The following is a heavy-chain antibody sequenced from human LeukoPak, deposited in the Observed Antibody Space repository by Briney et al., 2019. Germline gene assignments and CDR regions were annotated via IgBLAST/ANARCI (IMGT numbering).Heavy chain of an antibody. V-gene: IGHV1-69*13. J-gene: IGHJ4*02. D-gene: IGHD2-2*01. Sequence: ASVKVSCKASGGTFSSYAISWVRQAPGQGLEWMGGIIPIFGTANYAQKFQGRVTITADESTSTAYMELSSLRSEDTAVYYCARGTSSSVYFDYWGQGTLVTVSS. CDR1: GGTFSSYA. CDR2: IIPIFGTA. CDR3: ARGTSSSVYFDY.